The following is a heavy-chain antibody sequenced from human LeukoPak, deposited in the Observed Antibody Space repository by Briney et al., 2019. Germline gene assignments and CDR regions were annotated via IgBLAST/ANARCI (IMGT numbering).Heavy chain of an antibody. CDR2: LYYSGRT. J-gene: IGHJ4*02. V-gene: IGHV4-39*01. CDR3: ATHRGLRYFDY. D-gene: IGHD3/OR15-3a*01. Sequence: SETLSLTCTVSGGSVSSGSYYWSWIRQPPGMALEWIGSLYYSGRTYYNPSLKGRVTISVDTSKNQVSLKLSYVTAADTAVYYCATHRGLRYFDYWGQATLVTVSS. CDR1: GGSVSSGSYY.